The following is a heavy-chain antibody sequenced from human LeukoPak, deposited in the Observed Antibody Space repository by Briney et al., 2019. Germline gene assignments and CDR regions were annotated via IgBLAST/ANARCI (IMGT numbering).Heavy chain of an antibody. D-gene: IGHD5-24*01. Sequence: GLEWIAYAYYSGSTEYNPSLKSRVTMSVDTSKSQFSLKMTSVTAADTAVYYCARMADGFDHWGQGTLVTVSS. CDR2: AYYSGST. CDR3: ARMADGFDH. V-gene: IGHV4-59*01. J-gene: IGHJ4*02.